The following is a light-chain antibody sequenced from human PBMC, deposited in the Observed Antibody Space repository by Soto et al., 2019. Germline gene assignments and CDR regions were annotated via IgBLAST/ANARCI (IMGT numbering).Light chain of an antibody. J-gene: IGKJ3*01. CDR1: QSVSSN. CDR3: QQYNNWPVT. CDR2: GAS. V-gene: IGKV3-15*01. Sequence: EIVMTQSPATLSVSPGESATLSCRASQSVSSNLAWYQQKPGQAPRLLIYGASTRATGIPARFSGSGSGTEFTLTISSLQSEDFAVYYCQQYNNWPVTSGPGTKVDIK.